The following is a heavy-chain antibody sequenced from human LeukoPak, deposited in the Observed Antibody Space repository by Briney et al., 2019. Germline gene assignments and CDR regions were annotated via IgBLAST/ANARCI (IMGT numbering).Heavy chain of an antibody. CDR3: ASLYDSSGYYYLGAFDI. CDR1: GYTFTSYY. V-gene: IGHV1-46*01. CDR2: INPSGGST. D-gene: IGHD3-22*01. J-gene: IGHJ3*02. Sequence: ASVKVSCKASGYTFTSYYMHWVRQAPGQGLEWMGIINPSGGSTSYAQKFQGRVTITRDTSTSTVYMELSSLRSEDTAVYYCASLYDSSGYYYLGAFDIWGQGTMVTVSS.